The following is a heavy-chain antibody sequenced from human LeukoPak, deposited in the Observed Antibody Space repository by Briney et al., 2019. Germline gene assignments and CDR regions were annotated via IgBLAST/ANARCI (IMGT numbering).Heavy chain of an antibody. J-gene: IGHJ4*02. V-gene: IGHV3-66*01. CDR2: IHSGGRP. CDR1: GFSVSNNY. D-gene: IGHD3-3*01. CDR3: ARPGSASGYWVH. Sequence: GGSLRLSCAASGFSVSNNYLSWVRQPPGKGLEWVSVIHSGGRPKYADSVRDRFTISRDTAKNTVYLQMNSLRVDDTAAYYCARPGSASGYWVHWGQGTLVTVSS.